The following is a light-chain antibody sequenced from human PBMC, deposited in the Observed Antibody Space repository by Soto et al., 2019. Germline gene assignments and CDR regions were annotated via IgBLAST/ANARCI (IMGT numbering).Light chain of an antibody. CDR2: DVS. CDR1: SSDVGGYNY. CDR3: CSYAGSYTFP. V-gene: IGLV2-11*01. J-gene: IGLJ2*01. Sequence: QSALTHPRSVSGSPGQSVTISCTGTSSDVGGYNYVSWYQQHPGKAPKLIIYDVSKRPSGVPDRFSGSKSGNTASLTISGLQAEDEADYSCCSYAGSYTFPFGGGTKLTVL.